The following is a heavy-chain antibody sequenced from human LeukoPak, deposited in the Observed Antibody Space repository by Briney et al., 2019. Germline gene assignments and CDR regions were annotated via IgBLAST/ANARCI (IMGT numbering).Heavy chain of an antibody. CDR1: GGTFRSYA. Sequence: ASVKVSCKASGGTFRSYAISWVRQAPGQGLEWMGGIIPIFGTANYAQKFQGRVTITTDESTSTAYMELSSLRCEDTAVYYCAGSTRYRAGTTPYDAFDIWGQGTMVTVSS. J-gene: IGHJ3*02. CDR3: AGSTRYRAGTTPYDAFDI. CDR2: IIPIFGTA. V-gene: IGHV1-69*05. D-gene: IGHD1-1*01.